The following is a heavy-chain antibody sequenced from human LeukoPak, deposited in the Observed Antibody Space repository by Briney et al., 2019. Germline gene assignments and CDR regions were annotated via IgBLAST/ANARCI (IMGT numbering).Heavy chain of an antibody. J-gene: IGHJ6*02. CDR2: ISGSGGST. CDR1: GVTFSSYA. CDR3: ATIAAPDYYYYGMDV. D-gene: IGHD6-6*01. V-gene: IGHV3-23*01. Sequence: PGGSLRLSCAASGVTFSSYAMSWVRQAPGKGLEWVSAISGSGGSTYYADSVKGRFTISRDNSKNTLYLQMNSLRAEDTAVYYCATIAAPDYYYYGMDVWGQGTTVTVSS.